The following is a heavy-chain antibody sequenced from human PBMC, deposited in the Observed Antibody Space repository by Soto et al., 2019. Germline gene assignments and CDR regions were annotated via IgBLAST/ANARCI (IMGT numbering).Heavy chain of an antibody. CDR2: IHSDGSST. J-gene: IGHJ3*01. D-gene: IGHD1-20*01. CDR1: GFTLRNYW. Sequence: PGGSLRLSCAASGFTLRNYWMHWVRQAPGKGLVWVSRIHSDGSSTFYADSVKGRFTISRDNAKKMVYLQMNSLRAEDTAVYYCARDNWNTVWGQGTMVTVSS. CDR3: ARDNWNTV. V-gene: IGHV3-74*01.